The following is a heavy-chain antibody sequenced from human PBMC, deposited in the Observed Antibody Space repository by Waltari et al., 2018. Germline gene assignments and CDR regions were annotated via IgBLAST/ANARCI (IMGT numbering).Heavy chain of an antibody. Sequence: EVHLLESGGGFMQPGGSLSLSCEVSGFTFSAYAMYWVRQAPGKGPEWVSAISPGGDRTYYADSVKGRFTISRDNSRNTLYLQMNGLRAEDMALYHCAKEGGIVGSGDHWGQGTLVAVSS. CDR2: ISPGGDRT. V-gene: IGHV3-23*01. D-gene: IGHD1-26*01. CDR1: GFTFSAYA. J-gene: IGHJ4*02. CDR3: AKEGGIVGSGDH.